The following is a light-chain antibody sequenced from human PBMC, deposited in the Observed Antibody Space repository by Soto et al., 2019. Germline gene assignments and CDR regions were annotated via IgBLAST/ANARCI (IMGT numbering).Light chain of an antibody. J-gene: IGKJ1*01. Sequence: DIQMTQSPPTLSASVGDRVTITCRASQSIRHYLAWYQQMPGKAPKLLIYVASTLQSGGPSRFSGSGSGTAFTLTISSLQPDDFGTYFCQHHNSYSQTFGQGTKVEIK. CDR3: QHHNSYSQT. V-gene: IGKV1-5*01. CDR2: VAS. CDR1: QSIRHY.